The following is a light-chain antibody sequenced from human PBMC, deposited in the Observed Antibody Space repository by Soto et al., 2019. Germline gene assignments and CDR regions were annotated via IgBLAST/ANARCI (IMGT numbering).Light chain of an antibody. V-gene: IGKV3-20*01. Sequence: EIVLTQSPGTLSLSPGERATLSCRASQSVSSSYLAWYQQKPGQAPRLLIDGASTRATGIPDRFSGSGSGTAFTLTISRLEPEDFAVYYCQQYDNSRTLTFGGGTKVEIK. CDR3: QQYDNSRTLT. J-gene: IGKJ4*01. CDR2: GAS. CDR1: QSVSSSY.